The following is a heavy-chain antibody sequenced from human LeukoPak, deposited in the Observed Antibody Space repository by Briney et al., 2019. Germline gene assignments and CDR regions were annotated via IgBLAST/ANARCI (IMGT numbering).Heavy chain of an antibody. D-gene: IGHD3-3*01. CDR3: ARLPLYYDFWSGPTQYYFDY. CDR2: INPNSGGT. J-gene: IGHJ4*02. Sequence: ASVKVSCKASGYTFTGYYMHWVRQAPGQGLEWMGWINPNSGGTNYAQKFQGRVTMTRDTSISTACMELSRLRSDDTAVYYCARLPLYYDFWSGPTQYYFDYWGQGTLVTVSS. V-gene: IGHV1-2*02. CDR1: GYTFTGYY.